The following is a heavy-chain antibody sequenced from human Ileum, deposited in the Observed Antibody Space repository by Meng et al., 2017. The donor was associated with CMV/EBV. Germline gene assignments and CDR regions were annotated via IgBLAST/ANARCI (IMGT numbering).Heavy chain of an antibody. D-gene: IGHD3-9*01. Sequence: SCAASGFAFSTYWMHWVRQAPGKGLVWVSRIKGDDSGITYADSVKGRFTISRDNAKNTLYLQMNSLRAEDTAVYYCVRLNTLTPFDYWGQGTLVTVSS. J-gene: IGHJ4*02. V-gene: IGHV3-74*03. CDR1: GFAFSTYW. CDR3: VRLNTLTPFDY. CDR2: IKGDDSGI.